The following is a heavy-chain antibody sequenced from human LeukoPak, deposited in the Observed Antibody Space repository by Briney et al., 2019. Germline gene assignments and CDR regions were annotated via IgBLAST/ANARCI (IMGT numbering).Heavy chain of an antibody. J-gene: IGHJ6*02. D-gene: IGHD3-10*01. CDR2: ISWDGGST. V-gene: IGHV3-43*01. Sequence: GGSLRLSCAASGFTFDDYTMHWVRQAPGKGLEWVSLISWDGGSTYYADSVKGRFTISRDNSKNSLYLQMNSLRTEDTALYYCAKVYGSGSYYNYPYYYYYYGMDVWGQGTTVTVSS. CDR1: GFTFDDYT. CDR3: AKVYGSGSYYNYPYYYYYYGMDV.